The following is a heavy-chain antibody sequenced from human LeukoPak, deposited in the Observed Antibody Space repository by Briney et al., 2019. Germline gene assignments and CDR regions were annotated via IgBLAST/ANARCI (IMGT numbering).Heavy chain of an antibody. CDR1: GDSFSGYS. J-gene: IGHJ6*03. CDR3: ARGHRYNWNPLYYYMDV. Sequence: SVKVSCKASGDSFSGYSVNWVRQAPGKGLEWLGPTIPVSTTGNYAQKFQGRVTITADESASTAYMELRSLRSEDTAVYYCARGHRYNWNPLYYYMDVWGKGTTVTVSS. V-gene: IGHV1-69*01. D-gene: IGHD1-20*01. CDR2: TIPVSTTG.